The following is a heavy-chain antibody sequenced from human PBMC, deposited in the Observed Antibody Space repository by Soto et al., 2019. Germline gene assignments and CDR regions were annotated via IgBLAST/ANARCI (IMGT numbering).Heavy chain of an antibody. J-gene: IGHJ4*02. V-gene: IGHV4-31*03. D-gene: IGHD5-12*01. CDR3: ARDTQRGYSGYFDS. CDR2: IYYSGST. CDR1: GGSLSSGGYY. Sequence: SETLSLTCTVSGGSLSSGGYYWSWIRQHPGKGLEWIGFIYYSGSTYYNPSLKSRVTISVDTSQNQFSLKLSSVTAADTAVYYCARDTQRGYSGYFDSWGQGTLVTSPQ.